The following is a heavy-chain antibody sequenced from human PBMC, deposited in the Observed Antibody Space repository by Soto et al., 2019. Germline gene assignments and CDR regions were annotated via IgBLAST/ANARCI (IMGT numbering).Heavy chain of an antibody. CDR2: ISSSSTYI. CDR3: TRVGGLRGENWTYGYFDD. D-gene: IGHD1-7*01. CDR1: GFTFSDYN. Sequence: EVQLVESGGGLVQPGGSLRLSCAASGFTFSDYNMNWVRQAPGKGLEWVSSISSSSTYIYYADSVKGRLTISRAHAEHSHYLPLNSLRAAATAVYFCTRVGGLRGENWTYGYFDDWGRGNLVTVSS. J-gene: IGHJ4*02. V-gene: IGHV3-21*01.